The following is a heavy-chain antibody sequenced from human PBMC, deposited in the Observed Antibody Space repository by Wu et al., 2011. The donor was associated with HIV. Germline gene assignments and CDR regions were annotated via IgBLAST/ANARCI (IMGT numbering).Heavy chain of an antibody. J-gene: IGHJ6*03. D-gene: IGHD6-19*01. CDR1: GYTLNSYG. V-gene: IGHV1-18*01. CDR2: ISGYNGNT. CDR3: ARDGVAGTDYYYYYYMDV. Sequence: QVQLVQSGAEVKKPGASVKVSCKASGYTLNSYGFSWVRQAPGLGLEWMGWISGYNGNTNYAQKLQGRVTMTTDRSTSTVYMELRSLRSDDTAVYYCARDGVAGTDYYYYYYMDVWAKGPRSPSP.